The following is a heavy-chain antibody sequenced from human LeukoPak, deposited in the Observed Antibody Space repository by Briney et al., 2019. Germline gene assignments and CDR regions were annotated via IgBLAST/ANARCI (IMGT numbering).Heavy chain of an antibody. CDR3: ARELSPVVKYYFDD. CDR2: ISGSGDST. J-gene: IGHJ4*02. Sequence: GGSLRLSCAASGFSFSSYAMTWVRQAPGKGLEWVSVISGSGDSTYYADSVKGRFTISRDNSKNTLYLQMNSLRAEDTAVYYCARELSPVVKYYFDDWGQGTLVTVSS. V-gene: IGHV3-23*01. CDR1: GFSFSSYA. D-gene: IGHD3-22*01.